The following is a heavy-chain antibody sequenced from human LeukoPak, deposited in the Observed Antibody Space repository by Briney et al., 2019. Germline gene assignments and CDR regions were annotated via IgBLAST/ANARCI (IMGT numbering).Heavy chain of an antibody. CDR2: ITGSGGST. J-gene: IGHJ4*02. D-gene: IGHD6-19*01. CDR1: GFTFSNYG. CDR3: AKNRYSSDWYWEG. Sequence: QPGGSLRLSCAASGFTFSNYGMSWVRQAPGKGLEWVSDITGSGGSTYYTDSVKGRFTISRDNSNNTLYLQMNSLRAEGTAVYYCAKNRYSSDWYWEGWGQGNLVTVSS. V-gene: IGHV3-23*01.